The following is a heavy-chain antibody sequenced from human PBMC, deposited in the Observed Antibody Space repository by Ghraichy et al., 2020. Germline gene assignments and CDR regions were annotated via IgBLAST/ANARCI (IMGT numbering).Heavy chain of an antibody. J-gene: IGHJ4*02. CDR2: ISSSSSTI. CDR1: GFTFSSYS. V-gene: IGHV3-48*02. Sequence: GGSLRLSCAASGFTFSSYSMNWVRQAPGKGLEWVSYISSSSSTIYYADSVKGRFTISRDNAKNSLYLQMNSLRDEDTAVYYCARDDYGSGSYYRYYFDYWGQGTLVTVSS. CDR3: ARDDYGSGSYYRYYFDY. D-gene: IGHD3-10*01.